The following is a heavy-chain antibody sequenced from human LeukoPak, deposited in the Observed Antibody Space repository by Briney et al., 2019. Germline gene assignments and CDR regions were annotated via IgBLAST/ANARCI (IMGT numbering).Heavy chain of an antibody. V-gene: IGHV4-39*07. CDR3: ARDNPYPTYYYGSGPRGMDV. CDR2: IYYSGST. D-gene: IGHD3-10*01. J-gene: IGHJ6*02. Sequence: SETLSLTCTVSGGSISSGSYYWGWIRQPPGKGLEWIGSIYYSGSTYYNPSLKSRVTISVDTSKNQFSLKLSSVTAADTAVYYCARDNPYPTYYYGSGPRGMDVWGQGTTVTVSS. CDR1: GGSISSGSYY.